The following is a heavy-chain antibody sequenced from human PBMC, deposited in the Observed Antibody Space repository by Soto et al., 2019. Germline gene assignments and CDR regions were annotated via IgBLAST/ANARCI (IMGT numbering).Heavy chain of an antibody. CDR2: IIPIFGTA. CDR1: GGTFSSYA. V-gene: IGHV1-69*01. J-gene: IGHJ6*02. Sequence: AVKGSCKTAGGTFSSYAISCVRQAPGQGLEWMGGIIPIFGTANYAQKFQGRVTITADESTSTAYMELSSLRSEDTAVYYCARTLTVTTNYYYGMDGWRQGTTVTVSS. D-gene: IGHD4-17*01. CDR3: ARTLTVTTNYYYGMDG.